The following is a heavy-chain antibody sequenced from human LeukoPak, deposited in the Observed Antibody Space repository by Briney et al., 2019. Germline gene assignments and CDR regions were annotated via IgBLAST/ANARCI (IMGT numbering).Heavy chain of an antibody. V-gene: IGHV3-30*18. J-gene: IGHJ6*02. CDR1: GFTFSSYG. CDR2: ISYDGNNK. Sequence: GGSLRLSCAASGFTFSSYGMHWVRQAPGKGLEWVAVISYDGNNKYYGESVKGRFTISRDNSKNTLFLQMNSLRAEDTAIYYCAKDKKEQYYYGMDVWGQGTTVTVSS. D-gene: IGHD6-13*01. CDR3: AKDKKEQYYYGMDV.